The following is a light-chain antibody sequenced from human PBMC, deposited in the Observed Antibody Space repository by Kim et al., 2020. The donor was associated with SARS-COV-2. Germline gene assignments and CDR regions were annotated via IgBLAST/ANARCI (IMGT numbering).Light chain of an antibody. CDR3: QQYNNWPPWT. Sequence: VMTQSPATLSVSPGERVTLSCRASQSVVTDVAWYQHKPGQPPRLLIFAASTRANGVPDRFSGSGSGTEFTLTISGLQSEDFAVYYCQQYNNWPPWTFGQGTKVDIK. J-gene: IGKJ1*01. CDR1: QSVVTD. V-gene: IGKV3-15*01. CDR2: AAS.